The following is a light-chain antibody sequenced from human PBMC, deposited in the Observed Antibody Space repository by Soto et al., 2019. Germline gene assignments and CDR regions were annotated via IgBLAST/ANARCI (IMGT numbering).Light chain of an antibody. CDR2: GTI. J-gene: IGLJ2*01. V-gene: IGLV7-43*01. Sequence: QAVVTQEPSLTVSPGGTVTLTCASSTGAVTSGYYPNWFQQKPGQAPRALIYGTINKQSWTPARFSGSLLGGKAALTLSGVQPEDEADYYCLLYYGGAVVFGGGTKVTVL. CDR1: TGAVTSGYY. CDR3: LLYYGGAVV.